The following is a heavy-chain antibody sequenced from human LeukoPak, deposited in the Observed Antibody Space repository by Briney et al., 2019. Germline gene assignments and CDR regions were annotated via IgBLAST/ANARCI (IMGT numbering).Heavy chain of an antibody. J-gene: IGHJ5*02. CDR3: ARADCSGSTCYLRRSWFDP. V-gene: IGHV3-21*01. CDR2: ISTSSRYI. D-gene: IGHD2-2*01. CDR1: GSTLSTFD. Sequence: GGSLRLSCAASGSTLSTFDMNWVRQAPGKGLEWVSSISTSSRYIYYRDSVKGRFTISRDDAKNSLYLQMNSLRVEDTAVYYCARADCSGSTCYLRRSWFDPWGQGTLVTVSS.